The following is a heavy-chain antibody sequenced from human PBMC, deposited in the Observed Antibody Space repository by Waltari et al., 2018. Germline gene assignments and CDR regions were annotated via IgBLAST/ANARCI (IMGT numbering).Heavy chain of an antibody. CDR1: GGSFRGYY. V-gene: IGHV4-34*01. Sequence: QVQLQQWGAGLMKPSEPLSLTCAVYGGSFRGYYWTWIRQPPGKGLEWIGEINDSGSTNYNSSLKTRVSISLDTSKNQFSLKLTSVTAADTALYYCARHGRIRAVALIDYWGQGTLVTVSS. J-gene: IGHJ4*02. CDR3: ARHGRIRAVALIDY. CDR2: INDSGST. D-gene: IGHD2-15*01.